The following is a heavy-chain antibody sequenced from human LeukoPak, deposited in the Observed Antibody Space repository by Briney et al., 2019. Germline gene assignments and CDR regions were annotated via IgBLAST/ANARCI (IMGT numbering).Heavy chain of an antibody. CDR3: ARTQGSGSYYQFWDY. D-gene: IGHD3-10*01. V-gene: IGHV4-59*08. J-gene: IGHJ4*02. Sequence: SETLSLTCTVSGGSISSYYWSWIRQPPGKGLEWIGYIYYSGSTNYNPSLKSRVTISVDTSKNQFSLKLSSVTAADTAVYYCARTQGSGSYYQFWDYWGQGTLVTVSS. CDR1: GGSISSYY. CDR2: IYYSGST.